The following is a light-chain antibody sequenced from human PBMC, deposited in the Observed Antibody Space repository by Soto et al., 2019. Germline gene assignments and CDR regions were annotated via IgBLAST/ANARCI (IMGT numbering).Light chain of an antibody. CDR1: QSITNNY. CDR3: QQYSDSVLS. V-gene: IGKV3-20*01. Sequence: EIVLTQSPGTLSLSPGERATLSCRASQSITNNYLAWYQQKPGRAHRLLIYGASSRATGIPDRFSGSGSGTDFTLTISRLEPEDFAMYFCQQYSDSVLSFGGGTKVDIK. CDR2: GAS. J-gene: IGKJ4*01.